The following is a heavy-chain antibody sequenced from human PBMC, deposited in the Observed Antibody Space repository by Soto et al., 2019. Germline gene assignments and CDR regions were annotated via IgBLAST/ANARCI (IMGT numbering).Heavy chain of an antibody. V-gene: IGHV1-24*01. CDR2: FDPEDGET. Sequence: GASVKVSCKVSGYTLTELSMHWVRQAPGKGLEWMGGFDPEDGETIYAQKFQGRVTMTEDTSTDTAYMELSSLRSEDTAVYYCATGALIDFWSGYGLAPFDPWGQGTLVTVSS. D-gene: IGHD3-3*01. CDR1: GYTLTELS. J-gene: IGHJ5*02. CDR3: ATGALIDFWSGYGLAPFDP.